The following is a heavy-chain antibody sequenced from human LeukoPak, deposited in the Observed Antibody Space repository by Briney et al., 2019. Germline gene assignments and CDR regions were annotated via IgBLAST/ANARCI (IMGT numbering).Heavy chain of an antibody. CDR2: IYYSGST. CDR1: GGSISRYY. J-gene: IGHJ4*02. D-gene: IGHD5-24*01. Sequence: SETLSLTCTVSGGSISRYYWSWIRQPPGKGLEWIGYIYYSGSTNYNPSLKSRVTISVDTSKNQFSLKLSSVTAADTAVYYCARANGYNGYYFDYWGQGTLVTVSS. CDR3: ARANGYNGYYFDY. V-gene: IGHV4-59*01.